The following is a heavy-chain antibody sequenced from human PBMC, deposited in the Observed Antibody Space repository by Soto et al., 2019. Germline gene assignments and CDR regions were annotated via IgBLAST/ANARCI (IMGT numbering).Heavy chain of an antibody. D-gene: IGHD3-16*01. CDR3: VMVDNYVTPTPQDV. J-gene: IGHJ6*02. CDR1: GYIFVNYG. V-gene: IGHV1-18*01. CDR2: ISPYTGNT. Sequence: QVQLVQSGDEVKKPGASVKVSCKASGYIFVNYGIAWVRQAPRQGLEWMGWISPYTGNTHAASKVQGRLTMTTDTATSTAYMDLGSLTSDDTAVYYCVMVDNYVTPTPQDVWGQGTTVTVSS.